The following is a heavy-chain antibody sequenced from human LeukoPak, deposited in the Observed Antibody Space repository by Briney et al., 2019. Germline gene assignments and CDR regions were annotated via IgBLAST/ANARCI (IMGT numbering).Heavy chain of an antibody. CDR2: IIGSGGST. CDR3: AKGTYYYDSSGYYGGYYFDY. CDR1: GFTVSSNS. J-gene: IGHJ4*02. Sequence: GGSLRLSCTVSGFTVSSNSMSWVRQAPGKGLEWVSAIIGSGGSTYYADSVKGRFTISRDNSKNTLYLQMNSLRAEDTAVYYCAKGTYYYDSSGYYGGYYFDYWGQGTLVTVSS. V-gene: IGHV3-23*01. D-gene: IGHD3-22*01.